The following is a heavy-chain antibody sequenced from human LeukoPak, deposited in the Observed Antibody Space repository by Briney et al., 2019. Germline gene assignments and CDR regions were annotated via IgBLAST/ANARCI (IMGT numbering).Heavy chain of an antibody. D-gene: IGHD4-17*01. CDR3: ARVGDYGDYALDY. CDR1: GGSISSSNW. Sequence: SGTLSLTCAVSGGSISSSNWWSWVRQPPGKGLEWIGEIYHSGSTNYNPSLKSRVTISVDKSKNQFSLKLSSVTAADTAAYYCARVGDYGDYALDYWGQGTLVTVSS. V-gene: IGHV4-4*02. J-gene: IGHJ4*02. CDR2: IYHSGST.